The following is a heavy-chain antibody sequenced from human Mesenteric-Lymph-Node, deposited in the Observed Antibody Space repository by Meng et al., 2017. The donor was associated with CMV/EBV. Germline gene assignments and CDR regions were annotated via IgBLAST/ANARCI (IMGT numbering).Heavy chain of an antibody. D-gene: IGHD2-2*01. Sequence: GESLKISCAASGFTFSSYWIHWVRQAPGKGLVWVSRINSDGSSTTYADSVKGRFTISRDNAKNTLYLQMNSLRAEDTAVYYCARDYCSSTSCPFYYYYGMDVWGQGTTVTVSS. J-gene: IGHJ6*02. CDR1: GFTFSSYW. CDR3: ARDYCSSTSCPFYYYYGMDV. CDR2: INSDGSST. V-gene: IGHV3-74*01.